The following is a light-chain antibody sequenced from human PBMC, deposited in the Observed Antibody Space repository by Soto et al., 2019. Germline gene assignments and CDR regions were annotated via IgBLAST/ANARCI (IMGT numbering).Light chain of an antibody. CDR1: QSISSW. CDR3: HQYNSYLWT. Sequence: DIQMTQSPSTLSASVGDRVTITCRASQSISSWLAWYQQKPGKAPKLLIYKASSLESGVPSRFSGSASGTEFTLTISSLQPDDFATYYCHQYNSYLWTFGKGTKVEIK. J-gene: IGKJ1*01. V-gene: IGKV1-5*03. CDR2: KAS.